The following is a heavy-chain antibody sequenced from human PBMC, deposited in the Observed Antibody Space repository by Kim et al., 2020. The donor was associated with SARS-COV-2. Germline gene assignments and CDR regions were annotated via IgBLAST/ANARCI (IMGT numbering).Heavy chain of an antibody. CDR1: GGSISSSSYY. J-gene: IGHJ5*02. Sequence: SETLSLTCTVSGGSISSSSYYWGWIRQPPGKGLEWIGSIYYSGSTYYNPSLKSRVTISVDTSKNQFSLKLSSVTAADTAVYYCASLRRGAVAGIISTSNNWFDPWGQGTLVTVSS. CDR2: IYYSGST. D-gene: IGHD6-19*01. V-gene: IGHV4-39*01. CDR3: ASLRRGAVAGIISTSNNWFDP.